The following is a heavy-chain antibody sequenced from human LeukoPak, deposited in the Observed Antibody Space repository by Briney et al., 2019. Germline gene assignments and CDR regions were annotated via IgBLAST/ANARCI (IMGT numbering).Heavy chain of an antibody. CDR1: GYTFTSYY. CDR2: INPSGGTT. V-gene: IGHV1-46*01. CDR3: ARGIQLWPPLGY. Sequence: VASVKVFCKASGYTFTSYYMHWVRQAPGQGLEWMGIINPSGGTTSYAQKFQGRVTMTRDTSTSTVYMELSSLRSEDTAVYYCARGIQLWPPLGYWGQGTLVTVSS. J-gene: IGHJ4*02. D-gene: IGHD5-18*01.